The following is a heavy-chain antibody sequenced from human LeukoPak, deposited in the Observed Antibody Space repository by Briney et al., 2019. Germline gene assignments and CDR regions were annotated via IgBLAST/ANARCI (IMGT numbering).Heavy chain of an antibody. CDR1: GFTFSNYA. CDR2: ISDSGGST. D-gene: IGHD6-6*01. V-gene: IGHV3-23*01. CDR3: ARDRDYSSSTAQNYYMDV. Sequence: GGSLRLSCAASGFTFSNYAMSWVRQAPGKGLEWVSAISDSGGSTYYADSVKGRFTISRDNSKNTLYLQMNSLRSEDTAVYYCARDRDYSSSTAQNYYMDVWGKGTTVTVSS. J-gene: IGHJ6*03.